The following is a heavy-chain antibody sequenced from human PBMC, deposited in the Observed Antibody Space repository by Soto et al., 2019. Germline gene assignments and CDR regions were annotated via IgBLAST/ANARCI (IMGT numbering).Heavy chain of an antibody. J-gene: IGHJ4*02. D-gene: IGHD2-15*01. CDR3: ARDAPGVAPY. V-gene: IGHV4-31*03. Sequence: QVQLQESGPGLVKPSQTLSLTCTVSGGSIIDGQTYLNWIRQHPERGLEWMGYINYRGTTNYSPARKRRIHISIDASKNQFSLRRTSVTAADTAGYYCARDAPGVAPYWGQGTRVTVAS. CDR1: GGSIIDGQTY. CDR2: INYRGTT.